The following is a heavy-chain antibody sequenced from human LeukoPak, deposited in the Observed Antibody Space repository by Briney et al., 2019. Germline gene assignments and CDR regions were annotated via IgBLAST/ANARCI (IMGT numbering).Heavy chain of an antibody. CDR3: ASLSLGHY. J-gene: IGHJ4*02. CDR1: GFTFSNNY. CDR2: IYSGGST. D-gene: IGHD6-6*01. V-gene: IGHV3-53*01. Sequence: PGGSLRLSCAASGFTFSNNYMGWVRQAQGKGLEWVSVIYSGGSTYYADSLKGRFTISRDTSKNTLSLQMNSLRAEDTAVYYCASLSLGHYWGQGTLVTVSS.